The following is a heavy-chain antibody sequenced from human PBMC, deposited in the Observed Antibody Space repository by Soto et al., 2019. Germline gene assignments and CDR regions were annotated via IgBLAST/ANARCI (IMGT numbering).Heavy chain of an antibody. CDR2: IRSKAYGGTT. V-gene: IGHV3-49*03. D-gene: IGHD3-3*01. J-gene: IGHJ6*02. CDR1: GFTFGDYA. Sequence: SLRLSCTASGFTFGDYAMSWFRQAPGKGLEWVGFIRSKAYGGTTEYAASVKGRFTISRDDSKSIAYLQMNSLKTEDTAVYYCTRDKRVFGVVISYYGMDVWGQGTTVTVSS. CDR3: TRDKRVFGVVISYYGMDV.